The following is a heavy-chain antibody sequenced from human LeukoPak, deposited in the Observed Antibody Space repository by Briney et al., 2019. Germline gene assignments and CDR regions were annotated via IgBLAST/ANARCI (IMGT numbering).Heavy chain of an antibody. CDR1: GVTFSSSA. D-gene: IGHD3-10*01. V-gene: IGHV3-23*01. CDR3: EKRLYFTYVLPWYRDVGY. Sequence: GGSLRLSCVVSGVTFSSSAMYWVRQAPGKGLEWVSVISGSGGSTYYADSVKGRFTISRVNSKNTLYLQMNTLRAEATAVYYYEKRLYFTYVLPWYRDVGYWGQGTLVTVSS. J-gene: IGHJ4*02. CDR2: ISGSGGST.